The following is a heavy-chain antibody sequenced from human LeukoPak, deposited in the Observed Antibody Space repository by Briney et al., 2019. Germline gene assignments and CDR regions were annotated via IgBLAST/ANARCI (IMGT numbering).Heavy chain of an antibody. J-gene: IGHJ4*02. CDR1: GFTFSSYA. Sequence: GGSLRFSGAASGFTFSSYAMTWVGRAPGKGLNGVSAISGSGGSTYYADSVKGRFTISRDNSKNTLYLQMNNLRAEDTAVYYCAKGGCRGTCNPLAYWGQGALVTVSP. V-gene: IGHV3-23*01. CDR3: AKGGCRGTCNPLAY. D-gene: IGHD2-15*01. CDR2: ISGSGGST.